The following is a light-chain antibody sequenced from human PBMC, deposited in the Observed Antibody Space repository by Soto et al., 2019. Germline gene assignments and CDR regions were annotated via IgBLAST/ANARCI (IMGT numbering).Light chain of an antibody. CDR1: QSVSSSY. CDR2: WAS. J-gene: IGKJ4*01. CDR3: QQYGSSPLLT. V-gene: IGKV3-20*01. Sequence: EIVLTQSPGTLSLSPGERATLSCRASQSVSSSYLAWYQQKPGQAPRLLIYWASSRATGIPDRFSGSGSGTDFSLNISRLEPEDFAVYYCQQYGSSPLLTFGGGTKVEIK.